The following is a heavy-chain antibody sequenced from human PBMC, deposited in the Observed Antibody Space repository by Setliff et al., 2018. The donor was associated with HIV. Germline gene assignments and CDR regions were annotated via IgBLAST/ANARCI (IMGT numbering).Heavy chain of an antibody. J-gene: IGHJ4*02. CDR1: GGTFSSYA. D-gene: IGHD3-3*01. CDR2: IIPIFGTA. V-gene: IGHV1-69*05. CDR3: ASSTITIFGVVPYYFDY. Sequence: SVKVSCKASGGTFSSYAISWVRQAPGQGLEWMGGIIPIFGTANYAQKCQGRVTITRDTSASTAYMELHSLRSEDTAIYYCASSTITIFGVVPYYFDYWDQGTLVTVSS.